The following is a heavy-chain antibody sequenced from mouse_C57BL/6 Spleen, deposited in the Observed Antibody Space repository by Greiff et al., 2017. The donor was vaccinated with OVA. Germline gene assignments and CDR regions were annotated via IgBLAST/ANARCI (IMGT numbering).Heavy chain of an antibody. J-gene: IGHJ3*01. V-gene: IGHV1-76*01. CDR3: ARGSKKFAY. Sequence: QVQLQQSGAELVRPGASVKLSCKASGYTFTDYYINWVKQRPGQGLEWIARIYPGSGNTYYNEKFKGKATLTAEKSSSTAYMQLSSLTSEDSAVYFCARGSKKFAYWGHETLVTVSA. CDR1: GYTFTDYY. CDR2: IYPGSGNT. D-gene: IGHD2-5*01.